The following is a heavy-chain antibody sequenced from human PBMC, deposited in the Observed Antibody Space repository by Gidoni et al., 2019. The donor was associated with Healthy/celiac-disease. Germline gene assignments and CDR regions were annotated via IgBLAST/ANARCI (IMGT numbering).Heavy chain of an antibody. CDR2: MWYDGSNK. V-gene: IGHV3-33*01. CDR3: ARESMVRGELTN. CDR1: GCTFSSYG. D-gene: IGHD3-10*01. Sequence: QVQLVESGGGVVQPGRSLRLSGAASGCTFSSYGMHWFRQAPGKGLEWVAVMWYDGSNKYYADSVKGLFTISSDNYKNTLYLKMNSLRDDDTAVYYFARESMVRGELTNWCQGTLVTVSA. J-gene: IGHJ4*02.